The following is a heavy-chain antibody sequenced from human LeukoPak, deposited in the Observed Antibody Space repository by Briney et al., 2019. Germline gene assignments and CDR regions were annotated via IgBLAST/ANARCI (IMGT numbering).Heavy chain of an antibody. CDR2: IYYSGST. CDR1: GGSISSGGYY. V-gene: IGHV4-31*03. J-gene: IGHJ5*02. CDR3: ARFSGYCSSTSCMTNRYNWFDP. D-gene: IGHD2-2*03. Sequence: PSETLSLTCTVSGGSISSGGYYWSWIRQHPGKGLEWIGYIYYSGSTYYSPSLKSRVTISVDTSKNQFSLKLSSVTAADTAVYYCARFSGYCSSTSCMTNRYNWFDPWGQGTLVTVSS.